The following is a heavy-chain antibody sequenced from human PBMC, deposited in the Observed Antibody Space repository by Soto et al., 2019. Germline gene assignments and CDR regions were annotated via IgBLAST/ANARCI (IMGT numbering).Heavy chain of an antibody. V-gene: IGHV1-3*01. Sequence: ASVKVSCKASGYTFTSYAMHWVRQAPGQRLEWMGWINAGNGNTKYSQKFQGRVTITRDTSASTAYMELSSLGSEDTAVYYCASGYDFWSGYFYWGQGTLVTVSS. J-gene: IGHJ4*02. D-gene: IGHD3-3*01. CDR2: INAGNGNT. CDR3: ASGYDFWSGYFY. CDR1: GYTFTSYA.